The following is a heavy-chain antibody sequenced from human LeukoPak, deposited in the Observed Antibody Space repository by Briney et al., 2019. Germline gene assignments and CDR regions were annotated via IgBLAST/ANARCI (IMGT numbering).Heavy chain of an antibody. J-gene: IGHJ4*02. CDR2: INSDGSST. Sequence: PGGSLRLSCAASGFTFSSNWMHWVRQAPGKGLVWVSRINSDGSSTSYADSVKGRFTISRDNAKNTLYLQMNSLRAEDTAVYYCARTRTGSHDRYYFDYWGQGTLVTVSS. CDR3: ARTRTGSHDRYYFDY. D-gene: IGHD3-9*01. V-gene: IGHV3-74*01. CDR1: GFTFSSNW.